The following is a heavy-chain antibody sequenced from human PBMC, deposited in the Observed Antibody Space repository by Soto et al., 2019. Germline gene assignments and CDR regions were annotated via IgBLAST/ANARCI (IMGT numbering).Heavy chain of an antibody. CDR1: GYTFTSYY. CDR3: VYAGTYYYDSSGYYLFDY. J-gene: IGHJ4*02. V-gene: IGHV1-46*01. D-gene: IGHD3-22*01. CDR2: INPTGGAT. Sequence: ASVKLSCKASGYTFTSYYVHWVRQAPGQGLEWMGIINPTGGATNYAQRFQGRVTVTADTSTSTVTMEVRSLRAEDTAVYYCVYAGTYYYDSSGYYLFDYWGQGTLVTVSS.